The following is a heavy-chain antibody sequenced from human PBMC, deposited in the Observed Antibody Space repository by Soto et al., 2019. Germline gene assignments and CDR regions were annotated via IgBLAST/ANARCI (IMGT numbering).Heavy chain of an antibody. CDR2: IRAYNGYT. J-gene: IGHJ4*02. D-gene: IGHD6-19*01. CDR1: GYTFTSYG. CDR3: ARASDGYRSGWYVGYFDY. Sequence: ASVKVSCKASGYTFTSYGISWVRQAPGQGLEWMGWIRAYNGYTNYAQKFQGRVTVTTDTSTSTAYMELRSLISDDTAVYYCARASDGYRSGWYVGYFDYWGQGTLVTVSS. V-gene: IGHV1-18*04.